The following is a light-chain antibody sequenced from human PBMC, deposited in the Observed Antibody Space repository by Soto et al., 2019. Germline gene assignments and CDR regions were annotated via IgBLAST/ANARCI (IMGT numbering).Light chain of an antibody. CDR3: AAWDDGLKGWL. V-gene: IGLV1-44*01. CDR1: ISNIGDNT. CDR2: RDD. Sequence: QSVLTQPPSTSGTPGQRVTISCSGTISNIGDNTVNWYQHVPGSAPKLLIYRDDQRPSGVPDRFSGSKSATSASLAISGLQSEDEADYYCAAWDDGLKGWLFGGGTKLTVL. J-gene: IGLJ2*01.